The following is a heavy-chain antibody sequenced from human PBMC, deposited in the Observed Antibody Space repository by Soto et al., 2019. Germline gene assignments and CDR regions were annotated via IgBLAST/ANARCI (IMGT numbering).Heavy chain of an antibody. V-gene: IGHV3-23*01. CDR1: GFSFSNYV. Sequence: GGALRLSCAASGFSFSNYVMTWVRQAPGKGLEWVSGISGSGGSTYFADSVEGRFTISRDNSNNTLYLQMNSLRAEDTAIYYCAKAPQIRSLSRDWFDPWGQGTLVTVSS. D-gene: IGHD6-13*01. J-gene: IGHJ5*02. CDR3: AKAPQIRSLSRDWFDP. CDR2: ISGSGGST.